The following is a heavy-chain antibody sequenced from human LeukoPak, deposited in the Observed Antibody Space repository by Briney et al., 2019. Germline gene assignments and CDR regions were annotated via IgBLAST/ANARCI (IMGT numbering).Heavy chain of an antibody. J-gene: IGHJ6*02. CDR2: MNPNSGNT. V-gene: IGHV1-8*01. CDR3: ARGLGGAVAGTWGYYYYGMDV. CDR1: GYTFTSYD. D-gene: IGHD6-19*01. Sequence: ASVKVSCKASGYTFTSYDINWVRQATGQGLEWMGWMNPNSGNTGYAQKFQGRVTMTRNTSISTAYMELSSLRSEGTAVYYCARGLGGAVAGTWGYYYYGMDVWGQGTTVTVSS.